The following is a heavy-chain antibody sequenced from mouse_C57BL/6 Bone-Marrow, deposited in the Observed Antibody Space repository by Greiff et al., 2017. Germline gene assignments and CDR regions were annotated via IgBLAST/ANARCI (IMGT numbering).Heavy chain of an antibody. CDR1: GYTFTSYW. J-gene: IGHJ2*01. CDR2: IDPSDSYT. D-gene: IGHD2-3*01. V-gene: IGHV1-50*01. CDR3: ARKDGCYDY. Sequence: QVQLQQPGAELVKPGASVKLSCKASGYTFTSYWMQWVKQRPGQGLEWIGEIDPSDSYTNYNQKFKGKATLTVDTSSSTAYMQLSSLTSEDSAVYYYARKDGCYDYWGQGTTLTVSS.